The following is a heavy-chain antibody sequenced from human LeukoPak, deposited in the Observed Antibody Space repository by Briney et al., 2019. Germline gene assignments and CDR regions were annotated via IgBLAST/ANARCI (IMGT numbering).Heavy chain of an antibody. V-gene: IGHV4-4*07. CDR1: GASINGYF. J-gene: IGHJ5*02. CDR2: IYGSGGS. Sequence: PSETLSLTCTVSGASINGYFWSWIRQTDGGGLEWIGRIYGSGGSNYNPSFESRVTVSSDTSKNQFSLELRSVTAADTAVYYCSRDMVRETLMYWFDPWGPGIVVTVSS. CDR3: SRDMVRETLMYWFDP. D-gene: IGHD3-10*01.